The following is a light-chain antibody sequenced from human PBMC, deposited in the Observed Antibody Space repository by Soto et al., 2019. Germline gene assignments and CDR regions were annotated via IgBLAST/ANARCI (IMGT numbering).Light chain of an antibody. CDR1: QSISTW. CDR3: QLYNSYSRT. Sequence: SQSPATLSLSQGERATLSCRASQSISTWLAWYQQKPGKAPNLLIYKASSLESGVPSRFSGSGSGTEFTLTISSLQPDDFATYYCQLYNSYSRTFGQGTKVDIK. CDR2: KAS. V-gene: IGKV1-5*03. J-gene: IGKJ1*01.